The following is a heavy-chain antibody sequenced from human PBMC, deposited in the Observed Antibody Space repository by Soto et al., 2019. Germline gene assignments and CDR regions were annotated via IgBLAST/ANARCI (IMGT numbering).Heavy chain of an antibody. V-gene: IGHV3-21*01. CDR2: IDSRGSHT. J-gene: IGHJ4*02. Sequence: EVQMVESGGGLVKPGGSLRLSCAASGVTFINYYMNWFHQAPGKGLEWVSSIDSRGSHTFYAGSVKGRFTSSRDNAINSLYRQMNSLRCEDTAVYHCAGTYDSLDYWGQGTLVTVSS. CDR1: GVTFINYY. D-gene: IGHD3-22*01. CDR3: AGTYDSLDY.